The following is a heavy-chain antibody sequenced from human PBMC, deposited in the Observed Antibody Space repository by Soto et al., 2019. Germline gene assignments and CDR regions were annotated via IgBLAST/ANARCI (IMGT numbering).Heavy chain of an antibody. J-gene: IGHJ5*02. CDR3: ARVPDR. V-gene: IGHV4-30-2*01. CDR1: GDSISSGGYS. CDR2: IYHSGST. D-gene: IGHD2-2*01. Sequence: LSLNCAVSGDSISSGGYSWSCIRQPPGKGLEWIGYIYHSGSTYYNPSLKSRVTISVDRSKNQFSLKLSSVTAADTAVYYCARVPDRWGQGTLVTVS.